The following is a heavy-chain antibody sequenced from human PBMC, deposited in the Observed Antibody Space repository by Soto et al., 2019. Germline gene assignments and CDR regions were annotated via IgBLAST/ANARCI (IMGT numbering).Heavy chain of an antibody. CDR3: AKDRVAAAGRRARRLVYYYYGMDV. D-gene: IGHD6-13*01. V-gene: IGHV3-30*18. J-gene: IGHJ6*02. CDR1: GFTFSSYG. CDR2: ISYDGSNK. Sequence: SLRLSCAASGFTFSSYGMHWVRQAPGKGLEWVAVISYDGSNKYYADSVKGRFTISRDNSKNTLYLQMNSLRAEDTAVYYCAKDRVAAAGRRARRLVYYYYGMDVWGQGTTVTVSS.